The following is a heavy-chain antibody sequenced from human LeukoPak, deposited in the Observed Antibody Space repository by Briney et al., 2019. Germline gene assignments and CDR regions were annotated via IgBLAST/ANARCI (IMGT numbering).Heavy chain of an antibody. V-gene: IGHV1-69*01. CDR3: ASPQEYTPYYYYGMDV. J-gene: IGHJ6*04. CDR2: IIPIFGTA. CDR1: GGTFSSYA. Sequence: ASVKVSCKASGGTFSSYAISWVRQARGQGLEWMGGIIPIFGTANYAQKFQGRVTITADESTSTAYMELSSLRSEVTAVYYCASPQEYTPYYYYGMDVWGEGTTVTVSS. D-gene: IGHD1-1*01.